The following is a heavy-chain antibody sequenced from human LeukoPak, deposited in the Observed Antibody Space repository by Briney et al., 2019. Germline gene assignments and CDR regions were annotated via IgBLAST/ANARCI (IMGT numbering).Heavy chain of an antibody. D-gene: IGHD3-10*01. V-gene: IGHV3-20*04. CDR1: GFLFSDYA. Sequence: GGSLRLSCAASGFLFSDYAMTWVRQAPGKGLEWVSGINWNGGSTDYADSVKGRFTISRDNAKKSLYLQMNSLRAEDTALYYCARDTHYGSNYWGQGTLVTVSS. CDR2: INWNGGST. CDR3: ARDTHYGSNY. J-gene: IGHJ4*02.